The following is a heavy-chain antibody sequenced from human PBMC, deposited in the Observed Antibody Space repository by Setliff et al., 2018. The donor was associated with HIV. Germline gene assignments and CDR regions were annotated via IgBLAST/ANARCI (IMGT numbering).Heavy chain of an antibody. V-gene: IGHV1-18*01. D-gene: IGHD3-10*01. J-gene: IGHJ4*02. CDR1: GYTFTSYG. Sequence: ASVKVSCKASGYTFTSYGISWVRQAPGQGLEWMEWISADNGNTKYSEKFQGRVTMTTDTSTSTAYMELSSLRSEDTAVYYCARFGELLSGPFDYWGQGTLVTVSS. CDR2: ISADNGNT. CDR3: ARFGELLSGPFDY.